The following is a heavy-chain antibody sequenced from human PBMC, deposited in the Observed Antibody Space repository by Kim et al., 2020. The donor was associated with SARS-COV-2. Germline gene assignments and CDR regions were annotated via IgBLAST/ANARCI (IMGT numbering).Heavy chain of an antibody. J-gene: IGHJ6*02. V-gene: IGHV4-39*07. D-gene: IGHD6-13*01. CDR2: IYYSGST. Sequence: SETLSLTCTVSGGSISSSSYYWGWIRQPPGKGLEWIGSIYYSGSTYYNPSLKSRVTISVDTSKNQFSLKLSSVTAADTAVYYCARAVSDIAAAGTSYYYYYGMDVWGQGTTVTVSS. CDR1: GGSISSSSYY. CDR3: ARAVSDIAAAGTSYYYYYGMDV.